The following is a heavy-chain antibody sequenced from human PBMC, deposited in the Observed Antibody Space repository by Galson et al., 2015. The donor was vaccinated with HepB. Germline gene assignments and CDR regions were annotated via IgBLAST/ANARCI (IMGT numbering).Heavy chain of an antibody. CDR1: GFTFEDYA. CDR3: AQDLTYYYGSGSYFVGMDV. CDR2: ISWNSDFT. J-gene: IGHJ6*02. V-gene: IGHV3-9*01. Sequence: SLRLSCAASGFTFEDYAMHWVRQVPGKGLEWVSGISWNSDFTGYADSVRGRFTISRDNAKYFLYLQMISLRPEDTALYYCAQDLTYYYGSGSYFVGMDVWGQGTTVTVSS. D-gene: IGHD3-10*01.